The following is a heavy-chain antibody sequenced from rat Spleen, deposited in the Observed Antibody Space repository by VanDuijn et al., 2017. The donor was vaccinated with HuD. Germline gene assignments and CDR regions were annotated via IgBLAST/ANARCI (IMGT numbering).Heavy chain of an antibody. CDR3: ARRMALYFDY. J-gene: IGHJ2*01. V-gene: IGHV5-29*01. CDR1: GFTFSDYG. Sequence: EVQLVESGGGLVQPGRSMKLSCAASGFTFSDYGMAWVRQAPTKGLEWVATISYDGSTPYCRDSVKGRFTISRDNAENTLYLQMNSLRSNDTATYYCARRMALYFDYWGQGVMVTVSS. CDR2: ISYDGSTP.